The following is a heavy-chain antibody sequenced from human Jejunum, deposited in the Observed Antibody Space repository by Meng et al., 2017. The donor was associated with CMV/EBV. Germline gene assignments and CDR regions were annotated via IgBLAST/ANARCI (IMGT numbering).Heavy chain of an antibody. CDR3: ARDIDH. J-gene: IGHJ5*02. V-gene: IGHV3-21*01. Sequence: EVQLVDSGGGLVKPGGSLGLSCIGSGFTFSSYNMNWVRQAPGKGLEWVSSISSSSRYINYADSVKGRFTISRDNAKNSLYLQMNSLRVEDTAIYYCARDIDHWGQGTLVTVSS. CDR1: GFTFSSYN. CDR2: ISSSSRYI.